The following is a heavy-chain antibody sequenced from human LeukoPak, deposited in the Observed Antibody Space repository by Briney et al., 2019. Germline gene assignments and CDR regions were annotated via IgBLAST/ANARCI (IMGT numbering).Heavy chain of an antibody. CDR3: ARRSYDILTGYYNVAY. Sequence: TSETLSLTCTVSGGSISSSSYYWGWIRQPPGKGLEWIGSIYYSGSTYYSPSLKSRVTISVDTSKNQFSLKLSSVTAADTAVYYCARRSYDILTGYYNVAYWGQGTLVTVSS. D-gene: IGHD3-9*01. CDR1: GGSISSSSYY. V-gene: IGHV4-39*01. J-gene: IGHJ4*02. CDR2: IYYSGST.